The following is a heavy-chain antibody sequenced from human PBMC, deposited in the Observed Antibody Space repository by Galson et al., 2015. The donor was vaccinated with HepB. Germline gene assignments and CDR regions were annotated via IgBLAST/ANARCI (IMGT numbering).Heavy chain of an antibody. D-gene: IGHD2-15*01. V-gene: IGHV3-30*04. CDR2: ISYDGGDN. Sequence: SLRLACAASGFSFSSFAIHWVRQAPGKGLEWVSVISYDGGDNCYADSVKGRFSISRDNVGRTVHLQMTGLTAEDTAVYFCGRVEAADYRDAFDIWGQGTMVTVSS. CDR3: GRVEAADYRDAFDI. J-gene: IGHJ3*02. CDR1: GFSFSSFA.